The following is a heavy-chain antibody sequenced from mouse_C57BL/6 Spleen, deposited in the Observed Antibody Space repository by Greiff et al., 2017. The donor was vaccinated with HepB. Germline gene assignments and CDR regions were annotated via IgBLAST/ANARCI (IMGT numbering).Heavy chain of an antibody. CDR1: GYTFTSYW. J-gene: IGHJ1*03. D-gene: IGHD2-1*01. Sequence: VQLQQSGAVLAKPGASVKLSCKASGYTFTSYWMHRVKQRPGQGLEWIGYINPSSGYTKYNQKFKDKATLTADKSSSTAYMQLSSLTYEDSAVYYCARSTKGYFDVWGTGTTVTVSS. CDR3: ARSTKGYFDV. CDR2: INPSSGYT. V-gene: IGHV1-7*01.